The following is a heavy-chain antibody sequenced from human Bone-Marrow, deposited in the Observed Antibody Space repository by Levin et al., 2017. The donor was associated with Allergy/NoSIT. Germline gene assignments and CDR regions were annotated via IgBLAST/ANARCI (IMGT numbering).Heavy chain of an antibody. V-gene: IGHV1-69*13. J-gene: IGHJ5*02. CDR2: IIPIFGTA. D-gene: IGHD2-2*01. Sequence: SVKVSCKASGGTFSSYAISWVRQAPGQGLEWMGGIIPIFGTANYAQKFQGRVTITADESTSTAYMELSSLRSEDTAVYYCARGDIVVVPAAKVDNWFDPWGQGTLVTVSS. CDR3: ARGDIVVVPAAKVDNWFDP. CDR1: GGTFSSYA.